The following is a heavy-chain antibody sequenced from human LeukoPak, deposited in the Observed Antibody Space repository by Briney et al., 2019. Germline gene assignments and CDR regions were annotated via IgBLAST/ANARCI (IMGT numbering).Heavy chain of an antibody. Sequence: GESLKISCKGSGYSFTSYWIGWVRQRPGKGLEWMWIIYTGDSDTRYSPPFQGQVTISADKSISTAYVQWSSLEASDPAMYYCARRSQSGIYVEYWGQGTLVTVSS. V-gene: IGHV5-51*01. CDR1: GYSFTSYW. CDR3: ARRSQSGIYVEY. D-gene: IGHD1-26*01. CDR2: IYTGDSDT. J-gene: IGHJ4*02.